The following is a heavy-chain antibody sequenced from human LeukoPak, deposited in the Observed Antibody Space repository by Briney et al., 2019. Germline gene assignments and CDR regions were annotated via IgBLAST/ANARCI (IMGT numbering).Heavy chain of an antibody. CDR3: ARAGEDSAY. CDR2: IRYDGSDK. J-gene: IGHJ4*02. D-gene: IGHD3-16*01. Sequence: GGSLRLSCAASGFTFRSYGMHWVRQAPGKGLEWVAFIRYDGSDKYYADSVKGRFTISRDNSKNTLYLQMNSLRAGDTAVYYCARAGEDSAYWGQGTLVTVSS. V-gene: IGHV3-30*02. CDR1: GFTFRSYG.